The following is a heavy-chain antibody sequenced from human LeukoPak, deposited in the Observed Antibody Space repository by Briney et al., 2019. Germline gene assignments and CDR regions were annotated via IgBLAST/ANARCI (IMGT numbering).Heavy chain of an antibody. J-gene: IGHJ4*02. CDR3: ARGSTGTVTSIDY. D-gene: IGHD4-11*01. V-gene: IGHV3-23*01. CDR2: ISGSGASI. CDR1: GFTFGNHA. Sequence: SGGSLRLSCVVSGFTFGNHAMSWVRQAPGKGLEWVSVISGSGASIDYADSVKGRFTLSRDNSENSVFLQMDSLRAEDTAVYYCARGSTGTVTSIDYWAQETRFPVSS.